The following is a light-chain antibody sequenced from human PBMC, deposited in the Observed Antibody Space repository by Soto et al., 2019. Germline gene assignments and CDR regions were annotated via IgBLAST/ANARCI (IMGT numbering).Light chain of an antibody. CDR2: GAS. Sequence: EIVLTQSPGTLSLSPGERATLPCSASQSVASRNLAWYQQKSGQAPRLLIYGASSRAIHTPDRFSGSGSGTDFTLTISGLEPEDFAVYYCQHFGNSLWTFGQGTKVDI. J-gene: IGKJ1*01. V-gene: IGKV3-20*01. CDR1: QSVASRN. CDR3: QHFGNSLWT.